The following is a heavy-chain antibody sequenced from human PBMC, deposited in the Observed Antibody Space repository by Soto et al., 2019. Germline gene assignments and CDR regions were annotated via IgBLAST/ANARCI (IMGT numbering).Heavy chain of an antibody. CDR2: MSFDETKK. D-gene: IGHD3-22*01. CDR1: GFTFSNYA. J-gene: IGHJ6*02. Sequence: QVRLVESGGGVVQPGRSLRLSCAASGFTFSNYAMHWVRQAPGKGLEWVAVMSFDETKKYHAASVEGRFTISRDNSQYTLDLQMNSLRAEDTALYYCARSHAPYYYDTTGFFFGLDVWGQGTTVVVSS. V-gene: IGHV3-30-3*01. CDR3: ARSHAPYYYDTTGFFFGLDV.